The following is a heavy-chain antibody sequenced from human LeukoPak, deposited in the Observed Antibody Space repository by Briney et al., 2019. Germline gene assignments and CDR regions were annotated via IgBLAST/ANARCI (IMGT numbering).Heavy chain of an antibody. V-gene: IGHV4-34*01. Sequence: PSETLSLTCAVYGGSFSGYYWSWIRQPPGKGLEWIGEINHSGSTNYNPSLKSRVTISVDTSKNQFSLKLSSVTAADTAVYYCARAGYSSGWRFKIKYNWFDPWGQGTLVTVSS. CDR1: GGSFSGYY. CDR2: INHSGST. CDR3: ARAGYSSGWRFKIKYNWFDP. J-gene: IGHJ5*02. D-gene: IGHD6-19*01.